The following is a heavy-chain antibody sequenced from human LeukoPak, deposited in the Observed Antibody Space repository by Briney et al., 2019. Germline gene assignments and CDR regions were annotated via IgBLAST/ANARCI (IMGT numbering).Heavy chain of an antibody. Sequence: PGRSLRLSCAASGFTFSSYGMHWVRQAPGKGLEWVAVISYDGSNKYYADSVKGRFTISRDNSKNTLYLQMNSLRAEDTAVYYCAKDGTNLYSSGWAVDYWGQGTLVTVSS. J-gene: IGHJ4*02. V-gene: IGHV3-30*18. CDR1: GFTFSSYG. D-gene: IGHD6-19*01. CDR3: AKDGTNLYSSGWAVDY. CDR2: ISYDGSNK.